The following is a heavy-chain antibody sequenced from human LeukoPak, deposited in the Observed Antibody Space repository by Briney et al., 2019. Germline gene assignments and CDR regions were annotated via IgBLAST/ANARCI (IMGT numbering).Heavy chain of an antibody. D-gene: IGHD5-12*01. Sequence: GRAPRLSRAAAGFTHISYGMQWGPPGPGKGVEGGVVILYERSNKYYADSVKGRFTISRDNSKNTLDLEMNSVRAEDTAVYYCAKERWLRFFDYWGQGTLVTVSS. CDR3: AKERWLRFFDY. V-gene: IGHV3-30*18. J-gene: IGHJ4*02. CDR2: ILYERSNK. CDR1: GFTHISYG.